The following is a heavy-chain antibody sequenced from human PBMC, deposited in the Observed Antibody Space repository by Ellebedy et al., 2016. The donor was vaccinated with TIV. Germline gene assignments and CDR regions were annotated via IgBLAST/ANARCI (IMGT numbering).Heavy chain of an antibody. V-gene: IGHV1-2*02. CDR1: GYTFISHG. J-gene: IGHJ6*02. D-gene: IGHD4/OR15-4a*01. Sequence: ASVKVSCKASGYTFISHGISWVRQAPGQGLEWMGWINPDSGGTNLPQKFQGRVTMTGDTSVNTAYMELSRLQSDDTAVYYCARVLRATSGMDVWGQGTTVIVS. CDR3: ARVLRATSGMDV. CDR2: INPDSGGT.